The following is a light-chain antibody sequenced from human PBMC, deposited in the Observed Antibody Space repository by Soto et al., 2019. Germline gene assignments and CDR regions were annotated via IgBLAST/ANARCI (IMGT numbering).Light chain of an antibody. Sequence: DIKMTQSPPSLSASVGDRVTITSRASQSVSNYLQWYQQKSGHAPKLLVYAASSLHSGVPSRFSGSGSGTDFTLTISSLQPEDFATYYCLQTYTSLTWTFGQGTKVEI. J-gene: IGKJ1*01. V-gene: IGKV1-39*01. CDR3: LQTYTSLTWT. CDR2: AAS. CDR1: QSVSNY.